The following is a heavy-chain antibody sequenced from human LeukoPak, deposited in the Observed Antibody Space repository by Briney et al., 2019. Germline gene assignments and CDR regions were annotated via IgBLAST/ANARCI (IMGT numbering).Heavy chain of an antibody. V-gene: IGHV4-34*01. Sequence: SETLSLTCAVYGGSFSGYYWSWIRQPPGKGLEWIGEINHSGSTNYNPSLKNRVTISVDTSKNQFSLKLSSVTAADTAVYYCARAGEPYYYDSSTYPPTWYFDLWGRGTLVTVSS. CDR2: INHSGST. CDR3: ARAGEPYYYDSSTYPPTWYFDL. D-gene: IGHD3-22*01. CDR1: GGSFSGYY. J-gene: IGHJ2*01.